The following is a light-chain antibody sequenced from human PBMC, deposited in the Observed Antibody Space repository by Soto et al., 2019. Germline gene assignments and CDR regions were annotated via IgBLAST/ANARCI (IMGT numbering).Light chain of an antibody. V-gene: IGKV3-11*01. CDR3: QQRSNWPTT. CDR1: QGVSSY. CDR2: DAS. Sequence: QSPATLAVSPGERASLSCRASQGVSSYLAWYQQKPGQAPRLLIYDASNRATGIPARFSGSGSGTDFTLTISSLEPEDFAVYYCQQRSNWPTTFGGGTKVDIK. J-gene: IGKJ4*01.